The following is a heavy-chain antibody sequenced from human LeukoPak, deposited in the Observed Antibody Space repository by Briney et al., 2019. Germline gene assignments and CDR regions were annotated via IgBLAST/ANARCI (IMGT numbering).Heavy chain of an antibody. D-gene: IGHD1-26*01. CDR3: AKDVGKWESLHFFDY. V-gene: IGHV3-21*04. CDR1: GFTFSSYS. CDR2: ISSSSSYI. J-gene: IGHJ4*02. Sequence: GGSLRLSCAASGFTFSSYSMNWVRQAPGKGLEWVSSISSSSSYIYYADSVKGRFTISRDNSRNTLYLQMNSLRGDDTAVYYCAKDVGKWESLHFFDYWGQGTLVTVSS.